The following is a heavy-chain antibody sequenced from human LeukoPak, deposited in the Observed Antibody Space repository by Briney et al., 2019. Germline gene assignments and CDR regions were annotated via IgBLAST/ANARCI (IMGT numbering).Heavy chain of an antibody. Sequence: GGSLRLSCAASGLTFRRYGMHWVRQTPGKGLEWVAFIESDESIRQYADLVKGRFTISRDSSKNTLFLQMNRLRPEDAAVYYCAKAPVTTCRGAYCYPFDYWGQGTLVTVSS. V-gene: IGHV3-30*02. CDR1: GLTFRRYG. CDR3: AKAPVTTCRGAYCYPFDY. D-gene: IGHD2-15*01. CDR2: IESDESIR. J-gene: IGHJ4*02.